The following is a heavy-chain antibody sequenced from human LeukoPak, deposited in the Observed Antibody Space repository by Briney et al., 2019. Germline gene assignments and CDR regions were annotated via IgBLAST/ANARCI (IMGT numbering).Heavy chain of an antibody. CDR2: MNPNSGNT. J-gene: IGHJ4*02. Sequence: ASVKVSCKASGYTFASYDINWVRQATGQGLEWMGWMNPNSGNTGYAQKFQGRVTITRNTSISTAYMELSSLRSEDTAVYYCARRRSGSYYAFDYWGQGTLVTVSS. V-gene: IGHV1-8*03. CDR3: ARRRSGSYYAFDY. D-gene: IGHD1-26*01. CDR1: GYTFASYD.